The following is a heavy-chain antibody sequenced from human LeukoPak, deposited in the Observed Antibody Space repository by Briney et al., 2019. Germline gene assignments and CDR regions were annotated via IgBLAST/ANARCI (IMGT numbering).Heavy chain of an antibody. V-gene: IGHV3-23*01. CDR1: RFSFSTYP. CDR3: AKSLLTTASGTGRAFDI. Sequence: PGGSLRLSCEASRFSFSTYPMGWVRRAPGKGLEWVSGISASGDVTFHADPLKGRFTISRDNSKNTHYLQMDSLRAEDTAKYYCAKSLLTTASGTGRAFDIWGQGTMVTVSA. D-gene: IGHD1-26*01. CDR2: ISASGDVT. J-gene: IGHJ3*02.